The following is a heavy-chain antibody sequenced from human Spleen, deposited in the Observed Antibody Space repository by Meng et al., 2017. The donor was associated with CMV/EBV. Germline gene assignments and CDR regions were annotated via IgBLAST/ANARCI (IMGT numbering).Heavy chain of an antibody. CDR2: ISSSGSTI. D-gene: IGHD6-13*01. CDR3: ARGEYTSSWYGY. CDR1: GSTFSDYY. V-gene: IGHV3-11*04. J-gene: IGHJ4*02. Sequence: VDSGSTFSDYYMSWIRQAPGKGLEWVSYISSSGSTIYYAASVKGRFTISRDNAKNSLYLQMNSLRAEDTAVYYCARGEYTSSWYGYWGQGTLVTVSS.